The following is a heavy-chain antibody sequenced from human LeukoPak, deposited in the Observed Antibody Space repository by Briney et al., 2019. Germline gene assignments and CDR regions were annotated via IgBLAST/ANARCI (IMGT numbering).Heavy chain of an antibody. CDR3: TDSSGSY. D-gene: IGHD3-22*01. CDR2: IWYDGSNK. J-gene: IGHJ4*02. CDR1: GFTFSSYG. Sequence: GGSLRLSCAASGFTFSSYGMHWVRQAPGKGLEWVAVIWYDGSNKYYADSVKGRFTIFRDNSKNTLYLQMNSLRAEDTAVYYCTDSSGSYWGQGTLVTVSS. V-gene: IGHV3-33*01.